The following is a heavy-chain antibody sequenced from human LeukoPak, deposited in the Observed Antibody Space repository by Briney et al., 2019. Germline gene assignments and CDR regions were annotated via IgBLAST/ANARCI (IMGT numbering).Heavy chain of an antibody. J-gene: IGHJ4*01. V-gene: IGHV1-2*02. CDR1: GYTFTGYY. Sequence: GASVKVSCKASGYTFTGYYMHWVRQAPGQGLEWMGWVNPNSGGTNYAQKFQGRVTMTRDTPISTVYIDLSRLSSDDTAMYYCATDLGSSWIYWGHGTLVTVSS. D-gene: IGHD6-13*01. CDR2: VNPNSGGT. CDR3: ATDLGSSWIY.